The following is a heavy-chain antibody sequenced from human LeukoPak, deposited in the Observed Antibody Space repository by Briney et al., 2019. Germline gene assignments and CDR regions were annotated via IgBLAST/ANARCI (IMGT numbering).Heavy chain of an antibody. Sequence: PGGSLGLSCAASGFTFSSYAMHWVRQAPCKGLEGVAVISYDGSNKYYADAAKGRFTISRDNSKNTRYLQMNSLRVEDTAVYYCAIVVVVAATLDYWGQGTLVTVSP. CDR1: GFTFSSYA. V-gene: IGHV3-30-3*01. J-gene: IGHJ4*02. D-gene: IGHD2-15*01. CDR2: ISYDGSNK. CDR3: AIVVVVAATLDY.